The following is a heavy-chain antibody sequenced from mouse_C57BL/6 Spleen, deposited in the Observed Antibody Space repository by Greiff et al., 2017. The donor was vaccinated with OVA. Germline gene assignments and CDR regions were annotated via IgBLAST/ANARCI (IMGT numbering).Heavy chain of an antibody. CDR1: GYTFTSYW. CDR2: IDPSDSET. V-gene: IGHV1-52*01. D-gene: IGHD1-1*01. J-gene: IGHJ4*01. Sequence: VQLQQPGAELVRPGSSVKLSCKASGYTFTSYWMHWVKQRPIQGLEWIGNIDPSDSETHYNQKFKDKATLTVDKSSSTAYMQLSSLTSEDSAVYYCARGVITTVVRGAAMDYWGQGTSVTVSS. CDR3: ARGVITTVVRGAAMDY.